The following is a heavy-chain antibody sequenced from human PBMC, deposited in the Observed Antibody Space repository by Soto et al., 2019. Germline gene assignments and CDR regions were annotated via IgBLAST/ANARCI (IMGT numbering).Heavy chain of an antibody. CDR1: GCTFSSYA. D-gene: IGHD3-16*01. CDR2: IIPIFGTA. V-gene: IGHV1-69*13. CDR3: ASLYYAGKIEY. Sequence: SVKVSCKASGCTFSSYAISWVRQAPGQGLEWMGGIIPIFGTANYAQKFQGRVTITADESTSTAYMELSSLRSEDTAVYYCASLYYAGKIEYWGQGTLVTVSS. J-gene: IGHJ4*02.